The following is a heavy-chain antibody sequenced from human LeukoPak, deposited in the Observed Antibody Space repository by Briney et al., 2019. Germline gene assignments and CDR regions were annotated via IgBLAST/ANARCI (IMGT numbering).Heavy chain of an antibody. V-gene: IGHV3-48*01. CDR1: GFTFSSYS. D-gene: IGHD3-22*01. Sequence: GGSLRLSCAASGFTFSSYSMNWVRQAPGKGLEWVSYISSSSSTIYYADSVKGRFTISRDKAKNSLYLQMNSLRAEDTAVYYCARVFGYYYDSSGALNYWGQGTLVTVSS. CDR2: ISSSSSTI. J-gene: IGHJ4*02. CDR3: ARVFGYYYDSSGALNY.